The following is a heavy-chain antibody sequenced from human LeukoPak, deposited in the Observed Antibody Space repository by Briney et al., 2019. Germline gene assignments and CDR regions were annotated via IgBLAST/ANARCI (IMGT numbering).Heavy chain of an antibody. V-gene: IGHV4-4*02. J-gene: IGHJ5*02. D-gene: IGHD3-10*01. CDR2: IYHSGST. Sequence: SGTLSPTCAVSGGSISSSNWWSWVRQPPGKGLEWIGEIYHSGSTNYNPSLKSRVTISVDKSKNQFSLKLSSVTAADTAVYYCARDPRYYYGSGSSQNWFDPWGQGTLVTVSS. CDR1: GGSISSSNW. CDR3: ARDPRYYYGSGSSQNWFDP.